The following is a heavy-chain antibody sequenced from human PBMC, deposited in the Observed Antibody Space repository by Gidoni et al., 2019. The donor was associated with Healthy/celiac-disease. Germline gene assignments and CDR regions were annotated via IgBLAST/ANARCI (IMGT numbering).Heavy chain of an antibody. Sequence: QVQLQQWGAGLLKPSETLSLTCAVYGGSFSGYYWSWIRQPPGKGLEWIGEINHSGSTNYNPSLKSRVTISVDTSKNQFSLKLSSVTAADTAVYYCARGPSRGWLQSRTSPWYFDLWGRGTLVTVSS. CDR3: ARGPSRGWLQSRTSPWYFDL. CDR2: INHSGST. J-gene: IGHJ2*01. D-gene: IGHD5-12*01. V-gene: IGHV4-34*01. CDR1: GGSFSGYY.